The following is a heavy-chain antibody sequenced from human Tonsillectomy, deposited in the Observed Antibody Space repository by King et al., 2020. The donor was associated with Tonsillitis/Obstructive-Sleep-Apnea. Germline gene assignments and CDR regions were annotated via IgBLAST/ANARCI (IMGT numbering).Heavy chain of an antibody. Sequence: VQLVESGGGLVQPGGSLRLSCAASGFTFSRYWMHWVRQGPGKGLVWVSRINSDGSSTSYADSVKGRVTISRDNAKNTLYLQMNSLRAEDTAEYYCARDSYGGFDYWGQGTLVTVSS. CDR2: INSDGSST. CDR3: ARDSYGGFDY. CDR1: GFTFSRYW. J-gene: IGHJ4*02. V-gene: IGHV3-74*01. D-gene: IGHD2-21*01.